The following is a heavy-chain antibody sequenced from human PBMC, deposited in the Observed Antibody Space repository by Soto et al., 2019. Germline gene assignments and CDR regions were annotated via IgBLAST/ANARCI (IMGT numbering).Heavy chain of an antibody. Sequence: QVQVMESGGGLVKPGGSLRLSCAASGFTFSDYYMSWIRQAPGKGLEWVSHISSSGTSMYAESVKGRFTISRDNAKDSLYLQKNGLRAEDTAVYYCARRTYYFDYWGQGTLVTVSS. CDR3: ARRTYYFDY. V-gene: IGHV3-11*01. J-gene: IGHJ4*02. CDR2: ISSSGTS. CDR1: GFTFSDYY. D-gene: IGHD3-16*01.